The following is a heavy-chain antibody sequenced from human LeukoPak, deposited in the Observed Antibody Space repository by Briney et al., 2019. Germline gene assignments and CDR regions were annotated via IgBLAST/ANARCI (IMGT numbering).Heavy chain of an antibody. CDR1: GYTFTGYY. V-gene: IGHV1-2*07. J-gene: IGHJ4*02. CDR2: INPNSGGT. CDR3: ARGEFDY. Sequence: ASVKVSCKTSGYTFTGYYMHWVRQAPGQGLEWMGWINPNSGGTICAHQFQGRVTMTRDTSTSTAYMELSRLRSDDTAVYYCARGEFDYWGQGTLVTVSS.